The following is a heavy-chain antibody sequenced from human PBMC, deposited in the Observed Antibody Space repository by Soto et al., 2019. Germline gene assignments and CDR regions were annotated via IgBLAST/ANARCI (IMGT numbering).Heavy chain of an antibody. CDR2: VFSSVSA. J-gene: IGHJ4*02. V-gene: IGHV4-4*07. D-gene: IGHD2-21*02. Sequence: SETLSLTCSVSGDSISTSYWSWIRQPAEKRPEWIGRVFSSVSATYNPSLKSRVSISMDTPENRISLKLDSVTAADAGVYFCARDGMTTGDTWGPGTLVTVSS. CDR1: GDSISTSY. CDR3: ARDGMTTGDT.